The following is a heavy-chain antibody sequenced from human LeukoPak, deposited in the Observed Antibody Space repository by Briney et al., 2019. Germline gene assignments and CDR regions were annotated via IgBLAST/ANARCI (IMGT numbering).Heavy chain of an antibody. J-gene: IGHJ4*02. CDR1: GFTFSSYG. D-gene: IGHD3-22*01. V-gene: IGHV3-33*01. Sequence: GGSLRLSCAASGFTFSSYGMHWVRQTPGKGLEWVAVIWYDGSNKYYADSVKGRFTISRDNSKNTLYLQMNSLRAEDTAVYYCAICYSGYFPNFDYWGQGTLVTVSS. CDR3: AICYSGYFPNFDY. CDR2: IWYDGSNK.